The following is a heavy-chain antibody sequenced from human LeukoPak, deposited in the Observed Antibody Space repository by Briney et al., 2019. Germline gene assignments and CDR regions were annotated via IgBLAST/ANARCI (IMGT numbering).Heavy chain of an antibody. CDR1: GFTFSSYG. D-gene: IGHD3-3*01. Sequence: GGSLRLSCAASGFTFSSYGMHWVRQAPGKGLEWVAFIRYDGSNKYYADSVKGRFTISRDNSQNTLYLQMNSLRAEDTAVYYCASTTIFGVVTWFDYWGQGTLVTVSS. CDR3: ASTTIFGVVTWFDY. CDR2: IRYDGSNK. V-gene: IGHV3-30*02. J-gene: IGHJ4*02.